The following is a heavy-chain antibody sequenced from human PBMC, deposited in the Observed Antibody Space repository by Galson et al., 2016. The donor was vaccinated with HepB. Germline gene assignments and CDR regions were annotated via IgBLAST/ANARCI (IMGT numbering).Heavy chain of an antibody. J-gene: IGHJ3*02. CDR2: TFYRSKWYN. CDR1: GDSVSSDSVA. Sequence: CAISGDSVSSDSVAWNWIRQTPPRGLEWLGRTFYRSKWYNDYGVSVKSRISFNPDTSKNQFSLQLNSVTPEDTAIYYCARDQGPQRYLDIWGQGTMVTVFS. V-gene: IGHV6-1*01. D-gene: IGHD1-1*01. CDR3: ARDQGPQRYLDI.